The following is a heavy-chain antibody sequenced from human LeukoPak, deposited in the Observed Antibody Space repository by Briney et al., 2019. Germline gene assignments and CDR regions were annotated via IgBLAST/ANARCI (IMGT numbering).Heavy chain of an antibody. J-gene: IGHJ4*02. Sequence: TGGSLRLSCAASGFTFSSYGMHWVRQAPGKGLEWVAVISYDGSNKYYADSVKGRFTISRDNSKNTLYLQMNSLRAEDTAVYYCAKVDRYGGNSGLTFDYWGQGTLVTVSS. CDR2: ISYDGSNK. V-gene: IGHV3-30*18. CDR3: AKVDRYGGNSGLTFDY. D-gene: IGHD4-23*01. CDR1: GFTFSSYG.